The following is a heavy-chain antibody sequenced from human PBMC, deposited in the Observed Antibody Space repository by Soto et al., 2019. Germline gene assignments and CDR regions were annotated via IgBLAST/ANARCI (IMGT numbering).Heavy chain of an antibody. CDR2: INAGNGNT. CDR3: AREGDCSSTSCYQNYFDY. J-gene: IGHJ4*02. V-gene: IGHV1-3*01. Sequence: GASVKVSCKASGYTFTSYAIHWVRQAPGQRLEWMGWINAGNGNTKYSQKFQGRVTITRDTSASTAYMELSSLRSEDTAVYYCAREGDCSSTSCYQNYFDYWGQGTLVTVSS. CDR1: GYTFTSYA. D-gene: IGHD2-2*01.